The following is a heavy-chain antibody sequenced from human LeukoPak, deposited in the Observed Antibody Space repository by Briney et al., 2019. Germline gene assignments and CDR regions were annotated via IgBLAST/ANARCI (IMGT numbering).Heavy chain of an antibody. Sequence: SETLSLTCAVYGGSFSGYYWSWIRQPPGKGLEWIGEINHSGSTNYNSSLKSRVTISIDTSKNQFSLKVNSVTAADTAVYYCARGSDYDSSACEYWGQGTLVTVSS. CDR1: GGSFSGYY. CDR2: INHSGST. J-gene: IGHJ4*02. D-gene: IGHD3-22*01. CDR3: ARGSDYDSSACEY. V-gene: IGHV4-34*01.